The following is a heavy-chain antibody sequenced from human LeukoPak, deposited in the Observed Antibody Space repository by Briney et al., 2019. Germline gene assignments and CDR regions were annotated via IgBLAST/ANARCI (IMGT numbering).Heavy chain of an antibody. CDR1: GYTLTELS. CDR2: FDPEDGET. CDR3: AREIGGAQTFDP. Sequence: ASVKVSCKVSGYTLTELSMHWVRQAPGKGLEWMGGFDPEDGETIYAQKFQGRVTMTEDTSTDTAYMELSGLRSEDTAVYYCAREIGGAQTFDPWGQGTLVTVSS. D-gene: IGHD1-26*01. V-gene: IGHV1-24*01. J-gene: IGHJ5*02.